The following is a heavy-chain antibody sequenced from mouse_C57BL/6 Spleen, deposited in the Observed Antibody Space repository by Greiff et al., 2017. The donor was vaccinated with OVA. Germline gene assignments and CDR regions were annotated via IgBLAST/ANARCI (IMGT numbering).Heavy chain of an antibody. CDR3: ARAFYGSSFYWYFDV. J-gene: IGHJ1*03. CDR2: IWSDGST. Sequence: VMLVESGPGLVAPSQSLSITCTVSGFSLTSYGVHWVRQPPGKGLEWLVVIWSDGSTTYNSALKSRLSISKDNSKSQVFLKMNSLQTDDTAMYYCARAFYGSSFYWYFDVWGTGTTVTVSS. D-gene: IGHD1-1*01. CDR1: GFSLTSYG. V-gene: IGHV2-6*03.